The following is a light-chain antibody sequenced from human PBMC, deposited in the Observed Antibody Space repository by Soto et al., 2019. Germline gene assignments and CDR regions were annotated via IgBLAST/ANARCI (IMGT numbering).Light chain of an antibody. V-gene: IGKV3-15*01. Sequence: EIAMSQSPATLSVSTGERATLSCRASQSVSSNLAWYQQKPGQAPRLLIYGASTRATGIPARFSGSGSGTEFILTISSLQSEDFAVYYCQQYNNWPPITFGQGTKVDI. CDR2: GAS. CDR1: QSVSSN. CDR3: QQYNNWPPIT. J-gene: IGKJ1*01.